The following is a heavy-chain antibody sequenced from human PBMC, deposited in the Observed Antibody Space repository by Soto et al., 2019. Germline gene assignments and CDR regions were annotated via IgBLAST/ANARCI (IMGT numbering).Heavy chain of an antibody. CDR2: IVPIVDTS. V-gene: IGHV1-69*12. D-gene: IGHD5-12*01. CDR3: VRVVAIPGYPDN. CDR1: GGTFGSYA. J-gene: IGHJ4*02. Sequence: QVQLVQSGAEVRQPASSVKVSCKTSGGTFGSYAISGWRQAPGQGLEWMGGIVPIVDTSTYAQKFQGRVTITADESTSTAYMELSSLRSDDTAIYYCVRVVAIPGYPDNWGQGTLVTVSS.